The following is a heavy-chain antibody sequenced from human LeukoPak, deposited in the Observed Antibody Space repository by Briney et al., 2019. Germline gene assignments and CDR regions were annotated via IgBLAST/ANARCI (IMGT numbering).Heavy chain of an antibody. CDR1: GYTFTGYY. D-gene: IGHD2-15*01. V-gene: IGHV1-2*04. CDR3: ARDGTDCSGGSCYFDY. J-gene: IGHJ4*02. Sequence: ASVKVSCKASGYTFTGYYMHWVRQAPGQGLEWMGWINPNSGGTNYAQKFQGWVTMTRDTSTSTAYMELRSLRSDDTAVYYCARDGTDCSGGSCYFDYWGQGTLVTVSS. CDR2: INPNSGGT.